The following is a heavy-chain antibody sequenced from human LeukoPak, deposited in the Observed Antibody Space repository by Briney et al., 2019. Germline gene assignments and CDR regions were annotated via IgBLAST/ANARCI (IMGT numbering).Heavy chain of an antibody. CDR1: GFTFDDYA. D-gene: IGHD3-10*01. Sequence: PGGFLRLSCAASGFTFDDYAMHWVRHAPGKGLECVYLISWDGGSTYYADSVKGRFTISRDNSKNSLYLQMNSLRAEDTALYYCGKDMGNMEVLWFGELSPYGMGVGGKGTTVTVSS. CDR3: GKDMGNMEVLWFGELSPYGMGV. J-gene: IGHJ6*04. V-gene: IGHV3-43D*04. CDR2: ISWDGGST.